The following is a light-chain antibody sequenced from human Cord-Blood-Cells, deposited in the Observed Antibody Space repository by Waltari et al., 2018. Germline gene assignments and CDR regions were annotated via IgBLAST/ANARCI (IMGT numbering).Light chain of an antibody. CDR1: QSISSY. V-gene: IGKV1-39*01. CDR2: AAS. CDR3: QQSYSTPPIT. J-gene: IGKJ5*01. Sequence: DIQLTQSPTSLSASVGERVTLTCRASQSISSYLNWYQQKPGKGPKLLIYAASSLQSGVPSRCSGSGSGTDFTLTISSLQPEDFATYYCQQSYSTPPITFGQGTRLEIK.